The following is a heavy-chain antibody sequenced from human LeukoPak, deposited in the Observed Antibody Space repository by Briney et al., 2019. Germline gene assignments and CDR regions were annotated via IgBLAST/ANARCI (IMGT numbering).Heavy chain of an antibody. Sequence: ASVKVSCKASGYTFTSYYMHWVRQAPGQGLEWMGIINPSGGSISYAQKFQGRVTMTRDTSTSTVYMELSSLRSEDTAVYYCARALNDFWSGYYLDAFDIWGQGTMVTVSS. V-gene: IGHV1-46*03. J-gene: IGHJ3*02. D-gene: IGHD3-3*01. CDR3: ARALNDFWSGYYLDAFDI. CDR2: INPSGGSI. CDR1: GYTFTSYY.